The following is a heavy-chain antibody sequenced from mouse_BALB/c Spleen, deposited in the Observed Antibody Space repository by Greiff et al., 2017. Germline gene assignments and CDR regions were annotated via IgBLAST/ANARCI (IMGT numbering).Heavy chain of an antibody. CDR1: GYSITSDYA. V-gene: IGHV3-2*02. Sequence: EVQLQESGPGLVKPSQSLSLTCTVTGYSITSDYAWNWIRQFPGNKLEWMGYISYSASTSYNPSLKSRISITRDTSKNQFFLQLNSVTTEDTATYYCARYLYGSSYGAYWGQGTLVTVSA. CDR3: ARYLYGSSYGAY. D-gene: IGHD1-1*01. CDR2: ISYSAST. J-gene: IGHJ3*01.